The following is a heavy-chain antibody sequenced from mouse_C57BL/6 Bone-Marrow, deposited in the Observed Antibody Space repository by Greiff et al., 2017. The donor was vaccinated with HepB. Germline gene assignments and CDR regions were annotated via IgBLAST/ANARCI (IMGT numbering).Heavy chain of an antibody. CDR1: GFNIKDDY. J-gene: IGHJ2*01. Sequence: EVQLQQSGAELVRPGASVKLSCTVSGFNIKDDYMHWVKQRPEQGLEWIGWIDPENGDTEYASKFQGKATITADTSSNTAYLQLSSLTSEDTAVYYCTTYVYDGYPYYFDYWGQGTTLTVSS. CDR3: TTYVYDGYPYYFDY. CDR2: IDPENGDT. D-gene: IGHD2-3*01. V-gene: IGHV14-4*01.